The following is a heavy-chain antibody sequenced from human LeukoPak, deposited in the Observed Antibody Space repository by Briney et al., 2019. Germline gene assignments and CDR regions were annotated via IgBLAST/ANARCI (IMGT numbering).Heavy chain of an antibody. CDR2: IYHSGST. CDR3: ARDRILPSCDSSENWFDP. J-gene: IGHJ5*02. V-gene: IGHV4-38-2*02. CDR1: GYSISSGYY. Sequence: SETLSLTCTVSGYSISSGYYWGWIRQPPGKGLEWIGSIYHSGSTYYNPSLKSRVTISVDTSKNQFSLKLSSVTAADTAVYYCARDRILPSCDSSENWFDPWGQGTLVTVSS. D-gene: IGHD3-22*01.